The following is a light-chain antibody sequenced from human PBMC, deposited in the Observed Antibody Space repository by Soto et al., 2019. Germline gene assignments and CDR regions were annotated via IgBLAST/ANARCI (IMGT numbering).Light chain of an antibody. CDR2: DSS. Sequence: IQLTQSPSSLSACGGDIVTISCRASQSISTYLNWYQQKPGEAPTLLVYDSSTLQSGVPSRFSGSGSGTDFTLTITSLQPEDFATYYCLQDYDFPWTFGQGTKVDIK. CDR1: QSISTY. V-gene: IGKV1-6*01. CDR3: LQDYDFPWT. J-gene: IGKJ1*01.